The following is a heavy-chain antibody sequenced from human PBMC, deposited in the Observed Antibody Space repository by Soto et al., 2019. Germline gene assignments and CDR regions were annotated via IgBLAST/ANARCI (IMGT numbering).Heavy chain of an antibody. J-gene: IGHJ6*02. D-gene: IGHD3-9*01. CDR2: IYYSGST. CDR3: ARDRYDILTGYSTVYYYYYGMDV. Sequence: LSLTCTVSGGSISSYYWSWIRQPPGKGLEWIGYIYYSGSTNYNPSLKSRVTISVDTSKNQFSLKLSSVTAADTAVYYCARDRYDILTGYSTVYYYYYGMDVWGQGTTVTVSS. V-gene: IGHV4-59*01. CDR1: GGSISSYY.